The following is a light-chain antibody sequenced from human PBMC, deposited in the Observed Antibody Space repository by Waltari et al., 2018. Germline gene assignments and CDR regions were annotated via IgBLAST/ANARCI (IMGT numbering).Light chain of an antibody. Sequence: EIVLTQSPDFQSVTPQEKVTITCRASQSIGRSLHWYQQKPDQSPKLLIKSASQSSSGVPSRFSGSGSGTEFTRTISSLEAEDAAAYYGHQSSSLPWTFGQGTKVEIK. CDR3: HQSSSLPWT. V-gene: IGKV6D-21*02. J-gene: IGKJ1*01. CDR1: QSIGRS. CDR2: SAS.